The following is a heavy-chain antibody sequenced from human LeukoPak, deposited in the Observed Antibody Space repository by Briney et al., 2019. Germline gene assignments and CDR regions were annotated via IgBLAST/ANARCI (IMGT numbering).Heavy chain of an antibody. V-gene: IGHV1-18*01. J-gene: IGHJ6*03. Sequence: GASVKVSCKASGYTFTSYGISWVRQAPGQGLEWMGWISAYNGNTNYAQKLQGRVTMTTDTSTSTVYMELRSLRSDDTAVYYCARAAKNYGSGSYYATKPYYYYMDVWGKGTTVTISS. CDR1: GYTFTSYG. D-gene: IGHD3-10*01. CDR2: ISAYNGNT. CDR3: ARAAKNYGSGSYYATKPYYYYMDV.